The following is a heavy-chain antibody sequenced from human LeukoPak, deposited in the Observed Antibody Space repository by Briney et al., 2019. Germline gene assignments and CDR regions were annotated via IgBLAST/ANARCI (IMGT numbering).Heavy chain of an antibody. Sequence: GGSLRLSCAVSGFTLSSYAMSWVRQAPGKGLEWVSAISGSGGSTYYADSVKGRFTISRDNAKNTLYLQMNSLRAEDTAVYYCAKVGRSSTFDYWGQGTLVTVSS. CDR2: ISGSGGST. V-gene: IGHV3-23*01. CDR3: AKVGRSSTFDY. D-gene: IGHD6-6*01. CDR1: GFTLSSYA. J-gene: IGHJ4*02.